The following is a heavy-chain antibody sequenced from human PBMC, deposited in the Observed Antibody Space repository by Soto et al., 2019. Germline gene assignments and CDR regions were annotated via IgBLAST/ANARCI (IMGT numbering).Heavy chain of an antibody. CDR2: INAGNGNT. D-gene: IGHD6-6*01. J-gene: IGHJ5*02. V-gene: IGHV1-3*01. Sequence: ASVKVSCKASGYSFTSYAMHWVRQPPGQRLEWMGWINAGNGNTKYSQKFQGRVTITRDTSASTAYMELSNLRSEDTAVYYCARAPITGIAARNWYDPWGQGTLVTVSS. CDR3: ARAPITGIAARNWYDP. CDR1: GYSFTSYA.